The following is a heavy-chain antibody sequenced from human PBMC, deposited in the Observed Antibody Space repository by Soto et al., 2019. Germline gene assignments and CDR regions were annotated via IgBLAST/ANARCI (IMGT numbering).Heavy chain of an antibody. D-gene: IGHD5-18*01. CDR1: GGTFSSYA. Sequence: SVKVSCKASGGTFSSYAISWVRQAPGQGLEWMGGIIPIFGTANYAQKFQGRVTITADESTSTAYMELSSLRSEDTTVYYCARPYSYGYGRTFGYWGQGTLVTVSS. J-gene: IGHJ4*02. CDR3: ARPYSYGYGRTFGY. V-gene: IGHV1-69*13. CDR2: IIPIFGTA.